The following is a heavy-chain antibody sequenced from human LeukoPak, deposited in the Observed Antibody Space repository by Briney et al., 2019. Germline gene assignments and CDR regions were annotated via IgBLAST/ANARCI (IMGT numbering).Heavy chain of an antibody. Sequence: GGSLRLSCAASGFTFSSYAMHWVRQAPGKGLKWVAVISYDGSNKYYADSVKGRFTISRDNSKNTLYLQMNSLRAEDTAVYYCARGGLGDNNGQDYWGQGALVIVSS. D-gene: IGHD1-14*01. CDR1: GFTFSSYA. CDR2: ISYDGSNK. V-gene: IGHV3-30-3*01. CDR3: ARGGLGDNNGQDY. J-gene: IGHJ4*02.